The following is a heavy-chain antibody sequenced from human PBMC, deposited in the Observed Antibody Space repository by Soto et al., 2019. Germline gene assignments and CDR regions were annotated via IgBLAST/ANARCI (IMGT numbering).Heavy chain of an antibody. Sequence: SETLSLTCAVSGGSISSGGYSWSWIRQPPGKGLEWIGYIYHSGTTYYNPSLKSRVTISVDTSKNQLSLKLSSVTAADSAVYYFARFRYSSGWNWFDPWGQGTLVTVSS. CDR2: IYHSGTT. J-gene: IGHJ5*02. CDR3: ARFRYSSGWNWFDP. CDR1: GGSISSGGYS. V-gene: IGHV4-30-2*01. D-gene: IGHD6-25*01.